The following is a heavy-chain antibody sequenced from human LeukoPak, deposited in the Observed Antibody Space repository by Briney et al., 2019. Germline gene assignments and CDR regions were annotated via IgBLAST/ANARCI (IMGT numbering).Heavy chain of an antibody. CDR3: ARDSFYTGYDRGFGY. D-gene: IGHD5-12*01. CDR2: ISTNGSRT. V-gene: IGHV3-64*02. Sequence: PGGSLRLSCTASGFTLSNIAMHWVRQSPDKGLQYVSAISTNGSRTFYADSVKGRFIISRDNSKNTLYLQMGSLRGEDTAVYYCARDSFYTGYDRGFGYWGQGTLVTVSS. CDR1: GFTLSNIA. J-gene: IGHJ4*02.